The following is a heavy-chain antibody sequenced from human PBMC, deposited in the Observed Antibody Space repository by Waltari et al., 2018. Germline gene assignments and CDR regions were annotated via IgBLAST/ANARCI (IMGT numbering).Heavy chain of an antibody. CDR1: GGTFSSYA. D-gene: IGHD2-8*01. CDR3: ARERDCTNGVCYFDY. J-gene: IGHJ4*02. Sequence: QVQLVQSGAEVKKPGSSVKVSCKASGGTFSSYAISWVRQTPGQGLEWMGGFMPIFGTANYAQKFQGRVTITADESTSTAYMELSSLRSEDTALYYCARERDCTNGVCYFDYWGQGTLVTVSS. V-gene: IGHV1-69*12. CDR2: FMPIFGTA.